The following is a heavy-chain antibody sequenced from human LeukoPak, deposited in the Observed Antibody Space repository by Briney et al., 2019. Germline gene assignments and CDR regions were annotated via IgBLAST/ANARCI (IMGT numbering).Heavy chain of an antibody. CDR2: VYYTGST. CDR3: ARAVREVGSWSSYYFDY. D-gene: IGHD6-13*01. Sequence: PSETLSLTCTVSGGPISRITYYWGWIRQPPGKGLEWIGSVYYTGSTNYNPSLQSRVTISVDTSKNQFSLKLSSVTAADTAVYYCARAVREVGSWSSYYFDYWGQGTLVTVSS. V-gene: IGHV4-39*07. J-gene: IGHJ4*02. CDR1: GGPISRITYY.